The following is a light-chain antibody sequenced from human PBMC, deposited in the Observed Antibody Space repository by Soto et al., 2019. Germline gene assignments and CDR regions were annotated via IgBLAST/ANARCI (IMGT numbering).Light chain of an antibody. CDR1: SSDVGGYNY. CDR3: SSYAGSNMVV. CDR2: EVS. J-gene: IGLJ2*01. Sequence: QSALTQPPSASGSPGQSVTISCTGTSSDVGGYNYVSWYQQRPGKAPKLMIYEVSKRPSGVPDRFSGSKSGNTASLTVSGLQAEDEADYYCSSYAGSNMVVFGGGTQLTVL. V-gene: IGLV2-8*01.